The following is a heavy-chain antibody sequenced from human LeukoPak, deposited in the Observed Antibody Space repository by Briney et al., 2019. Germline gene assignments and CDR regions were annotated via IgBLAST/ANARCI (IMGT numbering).Heavy chain of an antibody. J-gene: IGHJ5*02. CDR2: IYPGDSDT. CDR1: GYSFTSYW. D-gene: IGHD2-21*02. Sequence: GESLKISCKGSGYSFTSYWIGWARQMPGKGLEWMGIIYPGDSDTRYSPSFQGQVTISADKSISTAYLQWSSLKASDIAMYYCARLPYCGGDCYPNWFDTWGQGTLVTVSS. CDR3: ARLPYCGGDCYPNWFDT. V-gene: IGHV5-51*01.